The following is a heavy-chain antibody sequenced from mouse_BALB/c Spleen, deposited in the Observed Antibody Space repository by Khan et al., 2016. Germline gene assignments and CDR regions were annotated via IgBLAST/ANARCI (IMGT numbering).Heavy chain of an antibody. V-gene: IGHV9-3-1*01. CDR3: ARGNVRRGYVDV. Sequence: QIQLVQSGPELKKPGETVKISCKASGYTFTNYGMNWVKQAPGKGLKWMGWINTYTGEPTYADDFKGRFAFSLETSDSTAYLQINNLKNEDTATYFCARGNVRRGYVDVWGAGTTVTVSS. CDR1: GYTFTNYG. J-gene: IGHJ1*01. D-gene: IGHD2-14*01. CDR2: INTYTGEP.